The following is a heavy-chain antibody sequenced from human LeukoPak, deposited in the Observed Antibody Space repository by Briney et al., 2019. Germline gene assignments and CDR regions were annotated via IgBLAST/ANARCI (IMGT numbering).Heavy chain of an antibody. D-gene: IGHD3-10*01. Sequence: PSQTLSLTCAVSGGSISSGGYSWSWIRQPRGKGLEWIGYIYHSGSTYYNPSLKSRVTISVDRSKNQFSLKLSSVTAADTAVYYCASLNYYGSGSYDYWGQGTLVTVSS. V-gene: IGHV4-30-2*01. CDR3: ASLNYYGSGSYDY. CDR2: IYHSGST. CDR1: GGSISSGGYS. J-gene: IGHJ4*02.